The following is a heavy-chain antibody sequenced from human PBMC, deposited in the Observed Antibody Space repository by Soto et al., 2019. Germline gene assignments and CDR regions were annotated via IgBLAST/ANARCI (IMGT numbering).Heavy chain of an antibody. D-gene: IGHD1-7*01. CDR1: GGSCSGYI. V-gene: IGHV4-34*01. CDR2: IYHSGYT. CDR3: ARDSLTGNYFDP. Sequence: SETLSLTCAVYGGSCSGYIWSWIRQPPGKGLEWIGYIYHSGYTSYNPSLKNRVTISVDKSKNQFSLTLSFVTAADTAVYYCARDSLTGNYFDPWGQGTLVTVSS. J-gene: IGHJ5*02.